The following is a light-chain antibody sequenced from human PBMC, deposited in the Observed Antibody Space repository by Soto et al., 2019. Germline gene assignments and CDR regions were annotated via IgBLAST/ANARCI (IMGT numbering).Light chain of an antibody. Sequence: DIQMTQSPSTLSASVEDRVTIACRARQSISSWLAWVQQKPGKAPKLLMYDASSLESGVPARFGGSGSGTEFTLTISSLQPDDFATYYCQQYNVYSWTFGQGTKVDIK. CDR1: QSISSW. V-gene: IGKV1-5*01. J-gene: IGKJ1*01. CDR2: DAS. CDR3: QQYNVYSWT.